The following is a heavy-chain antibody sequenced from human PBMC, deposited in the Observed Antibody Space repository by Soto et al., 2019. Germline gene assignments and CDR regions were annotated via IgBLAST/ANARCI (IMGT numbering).Heavy chain of an antibody. CDR2: IKSKTDGGTT. CDR1: GFTFSNAW. CDR3: TTGLMGAYYYYYYGMDV. D-gene: IGHD2-8*01. V-gene: IGHV3-15*01. Sequence: LRLSCAASGFTFSNAWISWVRQAPGKGLEWVGRIKSKTDGGTTDYAAPVKGRFTISRDDSKNTLYLQMNSLKTEDTAVYYCTTGLMGAYYYYYYGMDVWGQGTTVTDSS. J-gene: IGHJ6*02.